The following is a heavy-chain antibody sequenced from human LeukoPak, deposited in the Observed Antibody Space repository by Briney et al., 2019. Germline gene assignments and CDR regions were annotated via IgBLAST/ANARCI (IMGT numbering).Heavy chain of an antibody. CDR2: IRSDGSNK. D-gene: IGHD6-13*01. CDR1: GFTFRSYV. V-gene: IGHV3-30*02. J-gene: IGHJ4*02. Sequence: GGSLRLSCAASGFTFRSYVMHWVRQAPGKGLEWVAFIRSDGSNKYYTDSVKGRFTISRDNSKNTLYLQMNTLRAEDTAVYYCATYNSSWYCFDYWGQGTLVTVSS. CDR3: ATYNSSWYCFDY.